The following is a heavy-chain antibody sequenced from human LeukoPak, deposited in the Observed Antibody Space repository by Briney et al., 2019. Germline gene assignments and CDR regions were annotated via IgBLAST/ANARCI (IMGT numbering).Heavy chain of an antibody. CDR3: ARIRPLPKGAFDI. Sequence: ASVKVSCKASGYTFTGYYMHWVRQAPGQGLEWMGWINPNSGGTNYAQKFQGRVTMTRGTSISTAYMELSRLRSGDTAVYYCARIRPLPKGAFDIWGQGTMVTVSS. J-gene: IGHJ3*02. CDR1: GYTFTGYY. CDR2: INPNSGGT. D-gene: IGHD1-26*01. V-gene: IGHV1-2*02.